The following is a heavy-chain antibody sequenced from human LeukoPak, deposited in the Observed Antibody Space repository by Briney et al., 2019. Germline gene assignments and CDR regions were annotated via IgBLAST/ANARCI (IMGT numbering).Heavy chain of an antibody. D-gene: IGHD2-15*01. Sequence: SETLSLTCTVSGGSISDYYWSWIRQPPGKGLEWIGSIYHSGSTQYIPSLKSRVTLSVDTSKNQFSLKLTSVTAADTAVYYCARCSGSSCYHWFDPWGQGTLVTVSS. CDR1: GGSISDYY. V-gene: IGHV4-59*08. CDR2: IYHSGST. J-gene: IGHJ5*02. CDR3: ARCSGSSCYHWFDP.